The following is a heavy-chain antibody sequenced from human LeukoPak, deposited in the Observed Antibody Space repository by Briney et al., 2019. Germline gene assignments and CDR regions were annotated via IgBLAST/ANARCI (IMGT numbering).Heavy chain of an antibody. CDR2: INQDGSEK. J-gene: IGHJ4*02. CDR3: AGGQNYFDY. CDR1: GFTLSSYR. Sequence: GGSLRLSCAGPGFTLSSYRMSWVRQAPGKGLEWVANINQDGSEKYYLDSVKGRFTISRDTAKNSLYLQMNSLRAEDTAVYYCAGGQNYFDYWGQGTLVTVA. V-gene: IGHV3-7*01.